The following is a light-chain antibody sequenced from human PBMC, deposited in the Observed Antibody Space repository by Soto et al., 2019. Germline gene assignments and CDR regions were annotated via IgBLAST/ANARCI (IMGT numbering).Light chain of an antibody. CDR2: DAS. V-gene: IGKV1-39*01. CDR1: QSISTY. J-gene: IGKJ3*01. Sequence: DIQMTQSPSSLSASVGDRVTITCRASQSISTYLNWYQQKPGKAPKLLIYDASNLQSGVPSRFSGSGSGTDFTLTISSLQPEDFATYYCQQSYSTLSFTFGPGTKVDIK. CDR3: QQSYSTLSFT.